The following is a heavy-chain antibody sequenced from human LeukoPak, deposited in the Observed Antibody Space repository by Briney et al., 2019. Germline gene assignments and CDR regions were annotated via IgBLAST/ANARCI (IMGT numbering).Heavy chain of an antibody. Sequence: PGGSLRLSCAASGFTFSSYGMHWVRQAPGKGLEWVSIISFDGSNTYYGDSVRGRFTISRDNSKNTVDLQMDSLRVEDTAVYYCARYLNARKDGLHFGADCWGQGSLVTVSS. CDR1: GFTFSSYG. D-gene: IGHD3-10*01. V-gene: IGHV3-33*01. CDR2: ISFDGSNT. J-gene: IGHJ4*02. CDR3: ARYLNARKDGLHFGADC.